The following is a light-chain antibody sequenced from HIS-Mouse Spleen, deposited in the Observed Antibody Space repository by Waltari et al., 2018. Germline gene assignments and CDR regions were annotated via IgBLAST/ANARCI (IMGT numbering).Light chain of an antibody. Sequence: SYVLTQPPSVSVAXGQTARITXGGNXIGXKRXXXYQQNPGQAPGLVVYDDSDRPSGIPERFSGSNSGXTATLTISRVEAGDEADYYCQVWDSSSDHYVFGTGTKVTVL. CDR3: QVWDSSSDHYV. CDR2: DDS. CDR1: XIGXKR. V-gene: IGLV3-21*02. J-gene: IGLJ1*01.